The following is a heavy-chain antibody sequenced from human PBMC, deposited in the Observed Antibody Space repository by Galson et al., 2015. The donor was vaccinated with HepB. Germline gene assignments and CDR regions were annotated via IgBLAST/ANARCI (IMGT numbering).Heavy chain of an antibody. CDR1: GFTFTSYW. Sequence: SLRLSCAASGFTFTSYWMHWVRQVPGEGLVWVSRINSDGTDTHYADSVRGRFTISRDNAKNTLYLQMNSLRAEDTAVYYCTRILLVNGGIIPFDYWGQAALVTVSS. D-gene: IGHD2-8*01. V-gene: IGHV3-74*01. CDR3: TRILLVNGGIIPFDY. J-gene: IGHJ4*02. CDR2: INSDGTDT.